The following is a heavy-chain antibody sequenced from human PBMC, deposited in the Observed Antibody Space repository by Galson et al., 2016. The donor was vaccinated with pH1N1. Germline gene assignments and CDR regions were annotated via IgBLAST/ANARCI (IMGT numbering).Heavy chain of an antibody. CDR1: GDSVSSNSAT. D-gene: IGHD3-3*01. V-gene: IGHV6-1*01. CDR3: ERGVIDYDFWSGYQDHAAFDI. CDR2: TYYRSKWYN. Sequence: CAISGDSVSSNSATWNWIRQSPSRGLEWLGRTYYRSKWYNDYAESVKSRIIISADTSKNQLSLQMNSVSPADTAVYYCERGVIDYDFWSGYQDHAAFDIWGQGTMVIVSS. J-gene: IGHJ3*02.